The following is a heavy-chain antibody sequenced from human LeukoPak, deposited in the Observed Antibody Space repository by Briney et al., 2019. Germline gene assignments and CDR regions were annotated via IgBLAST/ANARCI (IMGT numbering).Heavy chain of an antibody. CDR3: ARAPSASTVTTEGYDY. CDR1: GFTFSSYA. Sequence: GRSLRLCCAASGFTFSSYAMHRVREAPGKGLEGVSIISYDGSNKYYADYVKGRFTISSDDSKNTLYLQMYSLRAEDTAVYYCARAPSASTVTTEGYDYWGQGTLVTVSS. CDR2: ISYDGSNK. J-gene: IGHJ4*02. V-gene: IGHV3-30-3*01. D-gene: IGHD4-11*01.